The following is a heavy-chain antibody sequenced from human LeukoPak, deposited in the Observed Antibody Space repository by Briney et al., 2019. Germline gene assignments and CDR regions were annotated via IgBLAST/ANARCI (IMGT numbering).Heavy chain of an antibody. V-gene: IGHV4-39*07. CDR2: IYYSGST. D-gene: IGHD2-15*01. Sequence: PSETLSLTCTVSGGSISSSSYYWGWIRQPPGKGLEWIGSIYYSGSTYYNPSLKSRVTISVDTSKNQFSLKLSSVTAADTAVYYCARGLRGDYYGYWGQGTLVTVSS. J-gene: IGHJ4*02. CDR3: ARGLRGDYYGY. CDR1: GGSISSSSYY.